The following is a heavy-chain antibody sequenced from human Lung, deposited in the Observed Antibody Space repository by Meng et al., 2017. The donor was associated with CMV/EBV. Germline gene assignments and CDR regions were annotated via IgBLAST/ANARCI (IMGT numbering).Heavy chain of an antibody. J-gene: IGHJ4*02. V-gene: IGHV3-7*01. D-gene: IGHD2-8*02. CDR1: GFTFSSYW. CDR3: ARGTAPNDY. CDR2: IKQDGSEK. Sequence: ETLSLTCAASGFTFSSYWMTWVRQAPGKGLEWVANIKQDGSEKYYVESVKGRFTISRDNAKNSLYLQMNSLRVEDTAMYYCARGTAPNDYWGQGTLVTVSS.